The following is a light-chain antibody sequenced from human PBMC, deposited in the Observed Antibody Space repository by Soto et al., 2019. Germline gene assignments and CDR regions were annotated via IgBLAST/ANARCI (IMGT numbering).Light chain of an antibody. CDR2: GAS. Sequence: DIPMTPSPPSLSASVGDRVTITCRASQTIDTFANWYQQKPGKAPKLLIFGASSLHTGVPSRFSGSGSGTDFTLTISSLQPEDFATYYCQQSYTLRLSFGGGTRVEIK. J-gene: IGKJ4*01. CDR1: QTIDTF. V-gene: IGKV1-39*01. CDR3: QQSYTLRLS.